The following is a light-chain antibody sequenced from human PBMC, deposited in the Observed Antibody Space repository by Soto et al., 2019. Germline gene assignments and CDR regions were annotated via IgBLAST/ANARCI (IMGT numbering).Light chain of an antibody. CDR2: LEGSGSY. V-gene: IGLV4-60*02. Sequence: QSVLTQSSSASASLGSSVKLTCTLSSGHSSYIIAWHQQQPGKAPRYLMKLEGSGSYNKGSGVPDRFSGSSSGADRYLTISNLQFEDEADYYCATWDSNPHTVFGGGTKLTVL. CDR1: SGHSSYI. J-gene: IGLJ3*02. CDR3: ATWDSNPHTV.